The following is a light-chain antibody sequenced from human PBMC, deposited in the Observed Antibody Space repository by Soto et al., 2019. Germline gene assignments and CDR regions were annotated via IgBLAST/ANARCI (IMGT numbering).Light chain of an antibody. J-gene: IGKJ1*01. Sequence: DIQMTQSPSSLSASVGDRVTITCRASQAIRNDLDWYQQKPGRAPKRLIYGSSSLQRGVPSRFSGRGSGTEFTLTISSLQPVDFATYYCLQHNVFPRTFGQGTKVDIK. CDR2: GSS. CDR3: LQHNVFPRT. V-gene: IGKV1-17*01. CDR1: QAIRND.